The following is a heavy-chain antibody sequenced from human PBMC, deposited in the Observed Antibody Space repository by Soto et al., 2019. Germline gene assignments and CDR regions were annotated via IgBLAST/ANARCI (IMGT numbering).Heavy chain of an antibody. CDR1: GYSFTSYW. CDR2: IDPSDSYT. V-gene: IGHV5-10-1*01. Sequence: PGESLKISCKGSGYSFTSYWISWVRQMPGKGLEWMGRIDPSDSYTNYSPSFQGHVTISADKSISTAYLQWSSLKASDTAMYYCASMGAYGYWYFDLWGRGTLVTVSS. CDR3: ASMGAYGYWYFDL. J-gene: IGHJ2*01. D-gene: IGHD1-26*01.